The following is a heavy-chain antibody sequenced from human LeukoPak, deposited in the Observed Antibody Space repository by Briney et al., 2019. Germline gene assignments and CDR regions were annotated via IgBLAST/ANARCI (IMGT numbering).Heavy chain of an antibody. J-gene: IGHJ3*02. CDR3: AKDREAVAGHLLVDAFDI. D-gene: IGHD6-19*01. CDR1: GFTFSSYA. CDR2: ISGSGGST. Sequence: GGSLRLSCAASGFTFSSYAMSWVRQAPGKGLEWVSAISGSGGSTYYADSVKGRFTISRDNSKNTLFLQMNSLRAEDTAVYYCAKDREAVAGHLLVDAFDIWGQGTMVTVSS. V-gene: IGHV3-23*01.